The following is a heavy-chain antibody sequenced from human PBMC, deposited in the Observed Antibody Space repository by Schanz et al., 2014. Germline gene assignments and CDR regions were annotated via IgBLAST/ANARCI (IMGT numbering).Heavy chain of an antibody. CDR2: IIPILDKT. Sequence: QVQLVQSGAEVKKPGSSVKVSCKASGGTFSSSTLTWVRQAPGQGIEWMGRIIPILDKTNYAQKFQGRVTMTADKSTSTVYMEVSGLRSEDTAVYYCAKVDRTRYYAMDVWGQGTTVTVSS. CDR1: GGTFSSST. D-gene: IGHD3-9*01. J-gene: IGHJ6*02. V-gene: IGHV1-69*08. CDR3: AKVDRTRYYAMDV.